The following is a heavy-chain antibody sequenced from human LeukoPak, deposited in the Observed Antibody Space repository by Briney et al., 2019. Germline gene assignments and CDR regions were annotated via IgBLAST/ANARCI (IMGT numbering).Heavy chain of an antibody. J-gene: IGHJ4*02. CDR1: GFTFSSYA. CDR3: TTDDYYDSSGYYS. D-gene: IGHD3-22*01. V-gene: IGHV3-15*01. CDR2: IKSKTDGGTT. Sequence: GGSLRLSCAASGFTFSSYAMDWVRQAPGKGLEWVGRIKSKTDGGTTDYAAPVKGRFTISRDDSKNTLYLQMNSLKTEDTAVYYCTTDDYYDSSGYYSWGQGTLVTVSS.